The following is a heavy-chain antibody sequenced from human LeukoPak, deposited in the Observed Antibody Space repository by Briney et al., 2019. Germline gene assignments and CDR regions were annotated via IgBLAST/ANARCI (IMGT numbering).Heavy chain of an antibody. CDR1: GGSISSSSYY. J-gene: IGHJ4*02. V-gene: IGHV4-39*07. CDR3: ARGFRGDNFDY. Sequence: SETLSLTCTVSGGSISSSSYYWSWIRQPPGKGLEWIGEINDSGSTNYNPSLKSRATISADTSKNQFSLNLSSVTAADTAVYFCARGFRGDNFDYWGQGTLVTVSS. CDR2: INDSGST. D-gene: IGHD7-27*01.